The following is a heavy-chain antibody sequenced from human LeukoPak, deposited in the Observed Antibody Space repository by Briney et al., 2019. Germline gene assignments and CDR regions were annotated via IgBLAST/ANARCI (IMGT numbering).Heavy chain of an antibody. CDR1: GFTLSNSL. D-gene: IGHD5-24*01. CDR3: AKDRDGYNY. V-gene: IGHV3-74*01. J-gene: IGHJ4*02. CDR2: IDTDGSTT. Sequence: PGGSLRLSCAASGFTLSNSLMHWVRQVPGKGLVWVARIDTDGSTTHYADSVKGRFTISRDNAKNTLYLQMNSLRAEDTAVYYCAKDRDGYNYWGQGTLVTVSS.